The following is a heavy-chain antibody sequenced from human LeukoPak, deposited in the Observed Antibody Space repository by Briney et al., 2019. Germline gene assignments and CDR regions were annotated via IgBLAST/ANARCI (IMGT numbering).Heavy chain of an antibody. D-gene: IGHD3-22*01. CDR1: GFTFSNAW. CDR3: TTELITLDAFDI. J-gene: IGHJ3*02. Sequence: GGSLRLSCAASGFTFSNAWMSWVRQAPGTGLEWVGRIKSKTDGGTTDYAAPVKGRFTISRDDSKNTLYLQMNSLKTEDTAVHYCTTELITLDAFDIWGQGTMVTVSS. CDR2: IKSKTDGGTT. V-gene: IGHV3-15*01.